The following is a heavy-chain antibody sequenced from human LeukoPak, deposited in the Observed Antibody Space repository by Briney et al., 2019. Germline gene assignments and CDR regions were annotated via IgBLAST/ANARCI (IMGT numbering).Heavy chain of an antibody. Sequence: PGGSLRLSCAASGFTFSSYWMHWVRQAPGKGLVWVSHINSDGSSTTYADSVKGRFTISRDNAKNTLYLQMNSLRAEDTAVYYCARVYGSGSYYNGYYYYYMDVWGKGTTVTISS. J-gene: IGHJ6*03. D-gene: IGHD3-10*01. CDR3: ARVYGSGSYYNGYYYYYMDV. V-gene: IGHV3-74*01. CDR1: GFTFSSYW. CDR2: INSDGSST.